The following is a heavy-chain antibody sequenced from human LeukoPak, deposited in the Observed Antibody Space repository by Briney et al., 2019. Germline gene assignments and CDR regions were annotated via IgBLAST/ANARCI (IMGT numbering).Heavy chain of an antibody. CDR3: ARRVVNNRNWYFNL. Sequence: GESLKISCKTSGYNFATYWIGWVRQMPGKGLEWMGIIYPSDSDTRYSPSFQGQVTISADKSINTAYVQWSSLKASDTAMYYCARRVVNNRNWYFNLWGRGTLVTVSS. V-gene: IGHV5-51*01. CDR1: GYNFATYW. CDR2: IYPSDSDT. J-gene: IGHJ2*01. D-gene: IGHD4-23*01.